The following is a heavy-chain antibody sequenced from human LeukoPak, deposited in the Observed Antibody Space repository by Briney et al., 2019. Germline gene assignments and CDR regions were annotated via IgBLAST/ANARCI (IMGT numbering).Heavy chain of an antibody. J-gene: IGHJ4*02. CDR1: GGTSSSYA. D-gene: IGHD2-15*01. Sequence: SVKVSCKASGGTSSSYAISWVRQAPGQGLEWMGRIIPILGIANYAQKFQGRVTITADKSTSTAYMELSSLRSGDTAVYYCARATPGGSGTDYWGQGTLVTVSS. CDR3: ARATPGGSGTDY. CDR2: IIPILGIA. V-gene: IGHV1-69*04.